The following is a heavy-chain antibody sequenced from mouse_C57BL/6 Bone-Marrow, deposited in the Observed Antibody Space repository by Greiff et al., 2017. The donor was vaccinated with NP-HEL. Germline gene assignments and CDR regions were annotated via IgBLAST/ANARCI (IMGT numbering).Heavy chain of an antibody. CDR1: GYTFTSYW. J-gene: IGHJ2*01. CDR3: ARSDGPAYFDY. D-gene: IGHD1-1*01. V-gene: IGHV1-69*01. Sequence: QVQLQQSGAELVMPGASVKLSCKASGYTFTSYWMHWVKQRPGQGLEWIGEIDPSDSYTNYTQKFKGKSTLTVDKSSSTAYMQLSSLTSEDSAVYYSARSDGPAYFDYWGQGTTLTVSS. CDR2: IDPSDSYT.